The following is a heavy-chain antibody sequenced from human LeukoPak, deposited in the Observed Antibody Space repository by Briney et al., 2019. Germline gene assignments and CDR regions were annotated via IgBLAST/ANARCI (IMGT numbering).Heavy chain of an antibody. CDR3: ARGLWFGEFDAFDI. CDR2: IYYSGST. V-gene: IGHV4-59*01. D-gene: IGHD3-10*01. Sequence: SETLSLTCTVSGGSISSYYWSWIRQPPGKGLEWIGYIYYSGSTNYNPSLKSRVTISVDTSKNQFSLKLSSVTAADTAVYYCARGLWFGEFDAFDIWGQGTMVTASS. J-gene: IGHJ3*02. CDR1: GGSISSYY.